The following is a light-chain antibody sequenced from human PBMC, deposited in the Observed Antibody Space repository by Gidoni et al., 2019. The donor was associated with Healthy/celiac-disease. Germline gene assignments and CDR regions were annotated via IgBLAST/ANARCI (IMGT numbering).Light chain of an antibody. J-gene: IGLJ2*01. CDR3: QAWDSSNVV. CDR2: QDS. V-gene: IGLV3-1*01. Sequence: SYELTQPPYVSVSPGQTANITCSGDKLGDKYACWYQQKPGQSPVLVIYQDSKRPSGIPERFSGSNSGNTATLTISGTQAMDEADYYCQAWDSSNVVFGGGTKLTVL. CDR1: KLGDKY.